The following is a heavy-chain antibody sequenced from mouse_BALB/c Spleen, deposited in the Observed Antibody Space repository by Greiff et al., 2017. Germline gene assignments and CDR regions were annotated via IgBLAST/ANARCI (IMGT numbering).Heavy chain of an antibody. D-gene: IGHD2-12*01. CDR3: AREDDDWFAY. CDR1: GFTFSSFG. V-gene: IGHV5-17*02. CDR2: ISSGSSTI. J-gene: IGHJ3*01. Sequence: EVKLEESGGGLVQPGGSRKLSCAASGFTFSSFGMHWVRQAPEKGLEWVAYISSGSSTIYYADTVKGRFTISRDNPKNTLFLQMTSLRSEDTAMYYCAREDDDWFAYWGQGTLVTVSA.